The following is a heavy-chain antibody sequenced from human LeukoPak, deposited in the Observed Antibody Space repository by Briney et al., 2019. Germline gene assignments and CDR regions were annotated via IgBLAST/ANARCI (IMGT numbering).Heavy chain of an antibody. Sequence: GESLKISCKGSGYSFTSYWIGWVRQMPGKGLEWMGIIYPGDSDTRYSPSFQGQVTISADKSISTAYLQWSSLKASDTAMYYCARQQLGYCSGGSCYSHYYYYYMDVWGKGTTVTVSS. J-gene: IGHJ6*03. V-gene: IGHV5-51*01. D-gene: IGHD2-15*01. CDR2: IYPGDSDT. CDR1: GYSFTSYW. CDR3: ARQQLGYCSGGSCYSHYYYYYMDV.